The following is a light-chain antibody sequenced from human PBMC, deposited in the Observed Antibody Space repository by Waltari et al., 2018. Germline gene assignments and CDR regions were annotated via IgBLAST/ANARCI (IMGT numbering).Light chain of an antibody. J-gene: IGLJ3*02. CDR3: CSYADSHGWV. CDR2: DVN. V-gene: IGLV2-11*01. Sequence: QSALTQPRSVSGSPGQSVTISCIGTRSDVGGYNYVSWYQQHPGEAPKLIIFDVNKRPAGVPDRFSGSKSGNTASLTISGLQAEDEADYCCCSYADSHGWVFGGGTNLAV. CDR1: RSDVGGYNY.